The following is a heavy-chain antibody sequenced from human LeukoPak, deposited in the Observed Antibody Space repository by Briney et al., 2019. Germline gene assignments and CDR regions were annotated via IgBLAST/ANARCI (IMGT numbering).Heavy chain of an antibody. CDR1: GGTFSSYA. CDR3: ARAGQLLRGNWFDP. V-gene: IGHV1-69*01. Sequence: SVKVSCKASGGTFSSYAISWVRQAPGQGLEWMGGIIPIFGTASYAQKFQGRVTITADESTSTAYMELSSLRSEDTAVYYCARAGQLLRGNWFDPWGQGTLVTVSS. J-gene: IGHJ5*02. D-gene: IGHD2-2*01. CDR2: IIPIFGTA.